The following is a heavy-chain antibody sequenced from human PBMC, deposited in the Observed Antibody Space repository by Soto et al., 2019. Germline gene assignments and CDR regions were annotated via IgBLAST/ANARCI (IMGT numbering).Heavy chain of an antibody. Sequence: PGGSLRLSCAASGFTFSSYWMSWVRQAPGKGLEWVANIKQDGSEKYYVDSVKGRFTISRDNAKSSLYLQMNSLRAEDTAVYYCAREYNWNYGGSWYFDLWGRGTLVTVSS. CDR1: GFTFSSYW. V-gene: IGHV3-7*01. CDR2: IKQDGSEK. D-gene: IGHD1-7*01. CDR3: AREYNWNYGGSWYFDL. J-gene: IGHJ2*01.